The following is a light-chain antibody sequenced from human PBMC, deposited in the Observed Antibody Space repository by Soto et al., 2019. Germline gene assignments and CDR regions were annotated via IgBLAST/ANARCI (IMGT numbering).Light chain of an antibody. CDR3: QQYNNWPLT. J-gene: IGKJ4*01. CDR2: GAS. CDR1: QSVSNN. Sequence: EIVMTQSPATLSVTLGESATLSCRASQSVSNNLAWYQQKPGQAPRLLIYGASARATGIPARFSGSGSGTEFTLTISSRQSEDFAVYYCQQYNNWPLTFGGGTKVEIK. V-gene: IGKV3-15*01.